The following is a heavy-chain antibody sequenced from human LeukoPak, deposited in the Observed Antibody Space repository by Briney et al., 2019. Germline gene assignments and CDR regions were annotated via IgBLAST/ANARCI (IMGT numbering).Heavy chain of an antibody. Sequence: PGGSLRLSCAASGFTFSSYAMHWVRQAPGKGLEYVSAISSNGGSIYYANSVKGRFTISRDNSKNTLYLQMGSLRAEDMAVYYCARGGAARIYDYWGQGTLVTVSS. CDR3: ARGGAARIYDY. CDR2: ISSNGGSI. CDR1: GFTFSSYA. J-gene: IGHJ4*02. V-gene: IGHV3-64*01. D-gene: IGHD6-6*01.